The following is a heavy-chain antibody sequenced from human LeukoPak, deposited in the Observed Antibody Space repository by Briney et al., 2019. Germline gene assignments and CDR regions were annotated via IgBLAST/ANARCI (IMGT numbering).Heavy chain of an antibody. CDR3: AKGPPTYYYGSGSFLFDY. CDR2: ISGSGGST. D-gene: IGHD3-10*01. V-gene: IGHV3-23*01. CDR1: GFTFSSYA. Sequence: PGGSLRLSCAASGFTFSSYAMSWVRQAPGKGLEWVSAISGSGGSTYYADSVKGRFTISRDNSKNTLYLQMNSLRAEDTAVYYCAKGPPTYYYGSGSFLFDYWGQGTLVTVSS. J-gene: IGHJ4*02.